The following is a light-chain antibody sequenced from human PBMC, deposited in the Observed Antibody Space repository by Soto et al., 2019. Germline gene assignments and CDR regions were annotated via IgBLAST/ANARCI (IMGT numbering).Light chain of an antibody. Sequence: EIVMTQSPATLSVSPGERATLSCRASQSVDSNLAWYQQKPGQAPRLLIFGASTRATGIPARFSGSGSGTDFTLTISSLQSEDFAVYYCQQYDTSPRTFGQGTKVE. J-gene: IGKJ1*01. CDR3: QQYDTSPRT. V-gene: IGKV3D-15*01. CDR1: QSVDSN. CDR2: GAS.